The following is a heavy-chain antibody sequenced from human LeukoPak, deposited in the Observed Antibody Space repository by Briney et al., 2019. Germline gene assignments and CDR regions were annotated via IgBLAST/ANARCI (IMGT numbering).Heavy chain of an antibody. J-gene: IGHJ4*02. CDR1: GGSFSGYY. D-gene: IGHD3-22*01. Sequence: PSETLSLTCAVYGGSFSGYYWSWIRQPPGKGLEWIGEINHSGSTNYNPSLKSRVTISVDTSKNQFSLKLSSVTAADTAVYYCARGTSGHYQRYFDYWGQGTLVTVSS. CDR2: INHSGST. V-gene: IGHV4-34*01. CDR3: ARGTSGHYQRYFDY.